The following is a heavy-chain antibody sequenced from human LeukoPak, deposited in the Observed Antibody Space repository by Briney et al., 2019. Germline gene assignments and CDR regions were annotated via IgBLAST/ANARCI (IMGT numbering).Heavy chain of an antibody. Sequence: VGRLRLSSAASGVTPSNNLMHWVRQAPRKGLEWGSRINSDGSRITYADSVKGRFTISRDNAKNTLYLQMNTLRVEDTAVYYCASSPVITRDWGQGTLVTVSS. CDR3: ASSPVITRD. CDR2: INSDGSRI. V-gene: IGHV3-74*01. J-gene: IGHJ4*02. CDR1: GVTPSNNL. D-gene: IGHD3-22*01.